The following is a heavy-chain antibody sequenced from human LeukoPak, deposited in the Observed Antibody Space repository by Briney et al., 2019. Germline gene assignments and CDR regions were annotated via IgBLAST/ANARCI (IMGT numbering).Heavy chain of an antibody. Sequence: GGSLRLSCAASGFTFSSYSMNWVRQAPGRGLEWVASIKQDGSEEYYVDSVKGRFTISRDNAKNSLYLQMNSLRAEDTAVYYCARVARYYDILTGYYLFDYWGQGTLVTVSS. CDR1: GFTFSSYS. D-gene: IGHD3-9*01. V-gene: IGHV3-7*01. CDR2: IKQDGSEE. CDR3: ARVARYYDILTGYYLFDY. J-gene: IGHJ4*02.